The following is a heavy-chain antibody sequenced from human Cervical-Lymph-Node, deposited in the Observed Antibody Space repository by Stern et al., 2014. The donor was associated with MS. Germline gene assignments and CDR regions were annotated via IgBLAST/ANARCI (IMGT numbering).Heavy chain of an antibody. Sequence: QLQLQESGPGLVKPSETLSLTCTVSGGSLSNFYWTWIPQSPGKGLEWMGSTSSLTTNYNPPLKRRVTLLLYPAKDQVHFRLNSVTAADTAVYYCAREEIEPLFYLEYWGQGSLVTVSS. CDR3: AREEIEPLFYLEY. V-gene: IGHV4-4*08. J-gene: IGHJ4*02. CDR1: GGSLSNFY. CDR2: TSSLTT. D-gene: IGHD3-22*01.